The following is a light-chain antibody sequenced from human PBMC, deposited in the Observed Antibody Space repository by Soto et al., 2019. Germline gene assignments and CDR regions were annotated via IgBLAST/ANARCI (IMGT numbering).Light chain of an antibody. CDR2: KAS. CDR1: QSIDSW. Sequence: DIQMTQSPSTLSGSVGDRVTITCRAGQSIDSWLAWYQQKPGKAPNLLIYKASSLESGVPSRFSGRGSGTEFTLTISSLQSEDFAVYYCQQYNNWPVTFGQGTKVDIK. J-gene: IGKJ1*01. CDR3: QQYNNWPVT. V-gene: IGKV1-5*03.